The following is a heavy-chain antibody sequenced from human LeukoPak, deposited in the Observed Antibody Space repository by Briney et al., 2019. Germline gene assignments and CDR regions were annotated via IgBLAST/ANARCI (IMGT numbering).Heavy chain of an antibody. CDR3: ARGPSATSIYGAGPAYYYYMDV. J-gene: IGHJ6*03. CDR2: IIPIFGTA. CDR1: GGTFSSYA. V-gene: IGHV1-69*05. Sequence: GSSVKVSCKASGGTFSSYAISWVRQAPGQGLEWMGGIIPIFGTANYAQKFQGRVTITTDESTSTAYMELSSLRSEDTAVYYCARGPSATSIYGAGPAYYYYMDVWGKGTTVTVSS. D-gene: IGHD1-26*01.